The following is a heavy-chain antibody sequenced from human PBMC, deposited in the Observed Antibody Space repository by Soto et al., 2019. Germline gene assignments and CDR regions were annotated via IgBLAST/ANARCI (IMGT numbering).Heavy chain of an antibody. J-gene: IGHJ5*02. CDR2: IYYSGST. Sequence: QLQLQESGPGLVKPSETLSLTCTVSGGSISSSSYYWGRIRQPPGKGLEWIGSIYYSGSTYYNPSLKSRVTISIDTSKNQFSLKLSSATAADTAVYYCAGIPAAIGVGWFDPWGQGTLVTVSS. CDR1: GGSISSSSYY. D-gene: IGHD2-2*02. CDR3: AGIPAAIGVGWFDP. V-gene: IGHV4-39*01.